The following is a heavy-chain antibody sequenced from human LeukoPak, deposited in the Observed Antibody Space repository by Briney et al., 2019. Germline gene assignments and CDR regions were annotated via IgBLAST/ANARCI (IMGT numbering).Heavy chain of an antibody. Sequence: GGSLRLSCAASGLTFSNAWMSWVRQAPGKGLERVGRIKSKSTGGTTDYAAPVKGRFTISRDDSKNTLYLQMNSLRTDDTAVYYCTTEKRVGATDYWGQGTLVTVSS. D-gene: IGHD1-26*01. CDR2: IKSKSTGGTT. V-gene: IGHV3-15*01. J-gene: IGHJ4*02. CDR1: GLTFSNAW. CDR3: TTEKRVGATDY.